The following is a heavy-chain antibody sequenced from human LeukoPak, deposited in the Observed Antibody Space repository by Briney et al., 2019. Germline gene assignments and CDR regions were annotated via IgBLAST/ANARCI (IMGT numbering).Heavy chain of an antibody. D-gene: IGHD3-10*01. Sequence: GGSLRLSCAASGFTFSNTWMNWVRQAPGKGLEWVGRIQSKTDGGTTEYAAPVKGRFTISRDDSKTTLYLQMNSLKTEDTAVYYCATLTVRGVINIWGQGTLVTASS. V-gene: IGHV3-15*01. CDR3: ATLTVRGVINI. CDR1: GFTFSNTW. J-gene: IGHJ4*02. CDR2: IQSKTDGGTT.